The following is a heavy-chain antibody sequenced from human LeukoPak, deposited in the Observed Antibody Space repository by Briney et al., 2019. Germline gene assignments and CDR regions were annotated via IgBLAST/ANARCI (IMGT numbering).Heavy chain of an antibody. CDR1: GFTVNGNY. Sequence: GGSLRLSCAASGFTVNGNYMSWVRQAPGKGLEWVSIIYDSSSTYYADSVKGRFTISRDNSKNTLYLQMNSLRAEDSALYYCARGGRGSAAVVAPRSFDIWGQGTMVTVSS. J-gene: IGHJ3*02. CDR3: ARGGRGSAAVVAPRSFDI. CDR2: IYDSSST. V-gene: IGHV3-53*01. D-gene: IGHD3-22*01.